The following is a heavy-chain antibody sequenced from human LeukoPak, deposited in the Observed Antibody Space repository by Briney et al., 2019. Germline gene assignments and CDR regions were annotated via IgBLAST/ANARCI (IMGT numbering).Heavy chain of an antibody. D-gene: IGHD1-26*01. CDR1: GYTFTSYY. V-gene: IGHV1-46*01. CDR2: IIPSGGGT. CDR3: VREYRGGFWDY. J-gene: IGHJ4*02. Sequence: GESLKISFKASGYTFTSYYVHWVRQAPGQGLEWMGIIIPSGGGTNYAQKFQGRVTMTRDTSTSTVFMELSSLGSEDTAVYYCVREYRGGFWDYWGQGTLVTVSS.